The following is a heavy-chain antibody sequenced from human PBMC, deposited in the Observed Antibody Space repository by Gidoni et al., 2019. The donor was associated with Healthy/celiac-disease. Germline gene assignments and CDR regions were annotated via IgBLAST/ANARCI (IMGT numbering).Heavy chain of an antibody. V-gene: IGHV1-2*02. CDR1: GYTFTGYY. CDR2: INPNSGGT. J-gene: IGHJ4*02. D-gene: IGHD2-2*01. CDR3: ARDLNPPKVVEVPAAIFFFY. Sequence: QVQLVQSGAEVKKPGASVKVSCKASGYTFTGYYMHWVRQAPGQGLEWMGWINPNSGGTNYAQKFQGRVTMTRDTSISTAYMELSRLRSDDTAVYYCARDLNPPKVVEVPAAIFFFYWGQGTLVTVSS.